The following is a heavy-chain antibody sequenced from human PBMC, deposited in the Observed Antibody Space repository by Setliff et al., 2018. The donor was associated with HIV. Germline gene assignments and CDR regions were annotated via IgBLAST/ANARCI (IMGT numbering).Heavy chain of an antibody. Sequence: ASVKVSCKISGYTLTELSIHWVRRAPGKGLEWMANFDPEDGETFYAQKFQGRLTMTEDTSTDTAYMELSSLRSDDTAMYYCATDPGYSSTWYSESFQHWGQGTVVTASS. V-gene: IGHV1-24*01. D-gene: IGHD6-13*01. CDR2: FDPEDGET. CDR3: ATDPGYSSTWYSESFQH. CDR1: GYTLTELS. J-gene: IGHJ1*01.